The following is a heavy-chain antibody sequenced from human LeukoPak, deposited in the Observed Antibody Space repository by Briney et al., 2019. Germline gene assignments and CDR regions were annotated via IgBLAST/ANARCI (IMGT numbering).Heavy chain of an antibody. D-gene: IGHD2-2*01. V-gene: IGHV1-24*01. J-gene: IGHJ4*02. CDR3: AGHCSSTSCADY. CDR1: GYTLTELS. CDR2: LDPEDGET. Sequence: ASVKVSCKVSGYTLTELSMHWVRQAPGKGLEWMGGLDPEDGETIYAQKFQGRVTITADESTSTAYMKLSSLRSEDTAVYYCAGHCSSTSCADYWGQGTLVTVSS.